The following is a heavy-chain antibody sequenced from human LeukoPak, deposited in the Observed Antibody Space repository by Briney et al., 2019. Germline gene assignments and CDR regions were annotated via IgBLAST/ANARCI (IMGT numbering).Heavy chain of an antibody. J-gene: IGHJ4*02. CDR3: ARGKGTMIVVVYALDY. CDR2: INPSGGST. D-gene: IGHD3-22*01. V-gene: IGHV1-46*01. CDR1: GYTFTSYY. Sequence: ASVKVSCKAPGYTFTSYYMHWVRQAPGQGLEWMGIINPSGGSTSYAQKFQGRVTMTRDTSTSTVYMELSSLRSEDTAVYYCARGKGTMIVVVYALDYWGQGTLVTVSS.